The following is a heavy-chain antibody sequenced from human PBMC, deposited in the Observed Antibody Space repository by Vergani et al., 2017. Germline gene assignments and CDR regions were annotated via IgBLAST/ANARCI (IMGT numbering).Heavy chain of an antibody. CDR2: IIPILGIA. V-gene: IGHV1-69*04. Sequence: QVQLVQSGAEVKKPGSSVKVSCKASGGTFSSYAISWVRQAPGQGLEWMGRIIPILGIANYAQKFQGRVTMTADKYTSTAYMELSSRRSEDTAVYYCAREGSITMVRGVGNWFDSWGQGTLVTVSS. CDR1: GGTFSSYA. CDR3: AREGSITMVRGVGNWFDS. J-gene: IGHJ5*01. D-gene: IGHD3-10*01.